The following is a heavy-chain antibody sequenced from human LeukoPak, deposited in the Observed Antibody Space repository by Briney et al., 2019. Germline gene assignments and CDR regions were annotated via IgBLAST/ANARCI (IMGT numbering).Heavy chain of an antibody. CDR2: ISYDGSNK. J-gene: IGHJ4*02. CDR3: ARDSMVLDY. V-gene: IGHV3-30*03. D-gene: IGHD4/OR15-4a*01. Sequence: GGSLRLSCAASGFTFSSYGMHWVRQAPGKGLQWVAVISYDGSNKYYADSVKGRFTISRDNSKNTLYLQMNSLRAEDTAVYYCARDSMVLDYWGQGTLVTVSS. CDR1: GFTFSSYG.